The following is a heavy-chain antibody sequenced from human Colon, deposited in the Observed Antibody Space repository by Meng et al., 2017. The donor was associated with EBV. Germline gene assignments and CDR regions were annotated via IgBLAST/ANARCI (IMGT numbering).Heavy chain of an antibody. CDR1: GGSLSSRNW. Sequence: QVPVPEAGPGLVKPSGTLSLTCAVSGGSLSSRNWWSWVRQPPGKGLEWIGEIYHSGSTNYNPSLKSRVTISVDESKNQFSLRLSSVTAADTAVYYCARVGAYCGGDCYHPRWGQGTLVTVSS. D-gene: IGHD2-21*02. J-gene: IGHJ4*02. V-gene: IGHV4-4*02. CDR3: ARVGAYCGGDCYHPR. CDR2: IYHSGST.